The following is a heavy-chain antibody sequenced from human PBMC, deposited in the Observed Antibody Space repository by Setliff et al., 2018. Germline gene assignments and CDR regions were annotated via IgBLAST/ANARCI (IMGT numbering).Heavy chain of an antibody. CDR2: IGVYSGNT. Sequence: ASVKVSCKASGYTFRQSVVSWVRQAPRQGLEWLGWIGVYSGNTYSAQRFQGRVSLTTDESTNTAYLELRGLRSDDTAVYYCMRLVRFCSRTVCQRTSGDEAWGQGTLVTVSS. CDR1: GYTFRQSV. J-gene: IGHJ5*02. V-gene: IGHV1-18*01. D-gene: IGHD3-3*01. CDR3: MRLVRFCSRTVCQRTSGDEA.